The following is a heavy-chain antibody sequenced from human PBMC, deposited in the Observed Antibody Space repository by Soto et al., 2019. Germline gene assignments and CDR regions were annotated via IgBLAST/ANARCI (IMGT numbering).Heavy chain of an antibody. CDR2: ISGSGAGT. V-gene: IGHV3-23*01. D-gene: IGHD3-3*01. J-gene: IGHJ6*02. Sequence: VGSLRLSCTASGFTFSTSAMSWVRQAPGRGLEWVSGISGSGAGTYYADSVKGRFTISRDNSKNTLYLQMSGLRAEDAAVYYCAKGPTVFGAVISFDYYYGMYVWGQGTPVTVSS. CDR3: AKGPTVFGAVISFDYYYGMYV. CDR1: GFTFSTSA.